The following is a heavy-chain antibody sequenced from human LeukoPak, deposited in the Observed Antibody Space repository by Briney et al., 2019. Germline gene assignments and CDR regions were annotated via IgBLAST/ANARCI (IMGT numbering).Heavy chain of an antibody. Sequence: GGSLRLSCAASGFTFDDYTMHWVRQAPGKGLEWVSLISWDGGSTYYADSVKGRFTISRDNSKNSLYLQMNSLRTEDTALYYCAGVQLPRVYYYYYMDVWGKGTTVTVSS. V-gene: IGHV3-43*01. CDR3: AGVQLPRVYYYYYMDV. D-gene: IGHD2-2*01. CDR2: ISWDGGST. J-gene: IGHJ6*03. CDR1: GFTFDDYT.